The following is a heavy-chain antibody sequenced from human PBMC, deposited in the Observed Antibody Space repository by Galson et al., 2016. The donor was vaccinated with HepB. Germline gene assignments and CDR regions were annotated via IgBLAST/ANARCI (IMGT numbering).Heavy chain of an antibody. CDR3: ATDIFRVFIPRDSYVYLGIAV. V-gene: IGHV3-15*01. Sequence: SLRLSCAASGFTFSSYVMTWVRQAPGKSLEWVGQIRSKTDGATTDYAAPVKGRFSLARDDSKSRVYLQLNSLKIEDTAVYYCATDIFRVFIPRDSYVYLGIAVWGQGTPVTVSS. CDR1: GFTFSSYV. CDR2: IRSKTDGATT. D-gene: IGHD3-10*02. J-gene: IGHJ6*02.